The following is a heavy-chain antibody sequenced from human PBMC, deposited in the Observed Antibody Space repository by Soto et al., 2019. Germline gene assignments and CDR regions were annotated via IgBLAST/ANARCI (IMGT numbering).Heavy chain of an antibody. CDR1: GGSISSGDYY. CDR2: IYYSGST. Sequence: QVQLQESGPGLVKPSQTLSLTCTVSGGSISSGDYYWSWIRQPPGKGLEWIGYIYYSGSTYYNPSLKSRVTISVDTSKNQFSLKLSSVTAADTAVYYCARVWRRYSSSSFPAFDIWGQGTMVTVSS. J-gene: IGHJ3*02. CDR3: ARVWRRYSSSSFPAFDI. D-gene: IGHD6-6*01. V-gene: IGHV4-30-4*01.